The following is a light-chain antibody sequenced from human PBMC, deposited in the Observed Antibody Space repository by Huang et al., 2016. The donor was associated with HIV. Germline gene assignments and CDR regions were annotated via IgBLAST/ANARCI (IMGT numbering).Light chain of an antibody. CDR3: QQSYDTPHT. CDR1: QTINKY. J-gene: IGKJ2*01. Sequence: DIQMTQSPSSLSASVGDRVTITCRASQTINKYLNWYQQKPGEAPKLLIYAASSLQSGVPSRFSDSGSGTDFTVTISGLQAEDFATYYCQQSYDTPHTFGQGTRLDVK. V-gene: IGKV1-39*01. CDR2: AAS.